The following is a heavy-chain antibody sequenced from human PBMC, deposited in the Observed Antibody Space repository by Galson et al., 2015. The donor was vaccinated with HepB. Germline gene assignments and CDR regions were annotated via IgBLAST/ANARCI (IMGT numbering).Heavy chain of an antibody. CDR1: GYTFTSYD. CDR2: MNPNSGNT. Sequence: SVKVSCKASGYTFTSYDINWVRQATGQGLEWMGWMNPNSGNTGYAQKFQGRVTMTRNTSISTAYMELSSLRSEDTAVYYCARPMGGQDSSSWYFLVMDVWGQGTTVTVSS. J-gene: IGHJ6*02. D-gene: IGHD6-13*01. CDR3: ARPMGGQDSSSWYFLVMDV. V-gene: IGHV1-8*01.